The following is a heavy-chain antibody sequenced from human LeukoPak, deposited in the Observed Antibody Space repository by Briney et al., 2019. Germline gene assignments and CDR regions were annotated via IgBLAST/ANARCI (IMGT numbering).Heavy chain of an antibody. CDR1: GFTFSSYW. CDR3: AKDYYDSSGHSAGFDY. D-gene: IGHD3-22*01. Sequence: GGSLRLSCAASGFTFSSYWMHWVRQAPGKGLEWVAVIWYDGSNKYYADSVKGRFTISRDNSKNTLYLQMNSLRAEDTAVYYCAKDYYDSSGHSAGFDYWGQGTLATVSS. CDR2: IWYDGSNK. V-gene: IGHV3-33*06. J-gene: IGHJ4*02.